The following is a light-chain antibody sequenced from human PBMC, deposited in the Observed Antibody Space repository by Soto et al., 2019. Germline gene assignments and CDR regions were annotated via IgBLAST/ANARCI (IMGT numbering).Light chain of an antibody. CDR2: STG. CDR1: TGAVTSGYF. Sequence: QAVVTQEPSLTVSPGGTVTLTCASSTGAVTSGYFPNWFQQKPGQAPRALIYSTGNKHSWTPARFSGFLLGGKAALTLSGVQPEDEAEYYCLLYYDGAYVFGTGTKLTVL. CDR3: LLYYDGAYV. J-gene: IGLJ1*01. V-gene: IGLV7-43*01.